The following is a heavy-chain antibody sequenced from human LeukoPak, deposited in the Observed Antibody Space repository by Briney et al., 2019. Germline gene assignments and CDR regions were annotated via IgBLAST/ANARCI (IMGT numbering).Heavy chain of an antibody. Sequence: GGSLRLSCAASGFTFDDYAMHWVRQAPGKGLEWVSGISWNSGSISYADSVKGRFTISRDNAKNSLYLQMNSLRAEDTALYYCAKALGDYSNYLYYFDYWGQGTLVTVSS. V-gene: IGHV3-9*01. CDR3: AKALGDYSNYLYYFDY. CDR1: GFTFDDYA. CDR2: ISWNSGSI. D-gene: IGHD4-11*01. J-gene: IGHJ4*02.